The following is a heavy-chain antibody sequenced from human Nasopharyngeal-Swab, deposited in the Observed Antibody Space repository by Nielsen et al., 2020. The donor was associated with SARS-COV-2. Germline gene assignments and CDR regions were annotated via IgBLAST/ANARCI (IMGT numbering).Heavy chain of an antibody. CDR1: GFTFSSYA. CDR3: ARGGGYVDAFDI. V-gene: IGHV3-30-3*01. D-gene: IGHD3-16*01. CDR2: ISYDGSNK. J-gene: IGHJ3*02. Sequence: GESLKISCAASGFTFSSYAMHWDRQAPGKGLEWVAVISYDGSNKYYADSVKGRFTISRDNSKNTLYLQMNSLRAEDTAVYYCARGGGYVDAFDIWGQGTMVTVSS.